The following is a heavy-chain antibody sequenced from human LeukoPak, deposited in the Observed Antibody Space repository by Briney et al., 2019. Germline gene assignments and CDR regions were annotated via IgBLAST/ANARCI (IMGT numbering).Heavy chain of an antibody. CDR2: ISSSSSYI. Sequence: PGGSLRLSCAASGFTFSSYIMNWVRQAPGKGLEWVSSISSSSSYIYYADSVKGRFTISRDNAKNSLYLQMNSLRAEDTAVYYCARERKQASYGFYYYYYYMDVWGKGTTVTVSS. V-gene: IGHV3-21*01. CDR1: GFTFSSYI. D-gene: IGHD5-18*01. J-gene: IGHJ6*03. CDR3: ARERKQASYGFYYYYYYMDV.